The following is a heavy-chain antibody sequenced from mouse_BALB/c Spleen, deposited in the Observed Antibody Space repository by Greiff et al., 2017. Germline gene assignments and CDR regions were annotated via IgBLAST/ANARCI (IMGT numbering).Heavy chain of an antibody. CDR2: IDPANGNT. CDR3: ARGGLLGAMDY. V-gene: IGHV14-3*02. Sequence: EVQLQQSGAELVKPGASVKLSCTASGFNTKDTYMHWVKQRPEQGLEWIGRIDPANGNTKYDPKFQGKATITADTSSNTAYLQLSSLTSEDTAVYYCARGGLLGAMDYWGQGTSVTVSS. J-gene: IGHJ4*01. CDR1: GFNTKDTY. D-gene: IGHD2-3*01.